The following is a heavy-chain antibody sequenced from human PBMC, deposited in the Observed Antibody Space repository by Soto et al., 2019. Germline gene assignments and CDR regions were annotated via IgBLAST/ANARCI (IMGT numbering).Heavy chain of an antibody. CDR1: GGTIISGGYY. CDR2: IYYSGST. Sequence: TLSLTCTVSGGTIISGGYYWSWIRKHPGKGLEWIGYIYYSGSTYYNPSLKSRVTISVDTSKNQFSLKLSSVTAADTAVYYCAREVPGPPRDYYYYGMDVWGQGTTVTVSS. D-gene: IGHD3-10*01. J-gene: IGHJ6*02. V-gene: IGHV4-31*03. CDR3: AREVPGPPRDYYYYGMDV.